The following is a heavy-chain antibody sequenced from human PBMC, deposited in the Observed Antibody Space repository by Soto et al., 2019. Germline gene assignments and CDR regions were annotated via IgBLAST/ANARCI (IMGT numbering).Heavy chain of an antibody. CDR3: ARVTREGSMVRGVSYYYYGMDV. J-gene: IGHJ6*02. D-gene: IGHD3-10*01. CDR2: IYHSGST. CDR1: GGSISSSNW. V-gene: IGHV4-4*02. Sequence: PSETLSLTCAVSGGSISSSNWWSWVRQPPGKGLEWIGEIYHSGSTNYNPSLKSRVTISVDKSKNQFSLKLSSVTAADTAVYYYARVTREGSMVRGVSYYYYGMDVWGQGTTVTVSS.